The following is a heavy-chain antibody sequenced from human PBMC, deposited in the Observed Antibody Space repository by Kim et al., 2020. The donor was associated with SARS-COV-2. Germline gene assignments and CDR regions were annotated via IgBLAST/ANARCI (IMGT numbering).Heavy chain of an antibody. CDR1: GGSISSYY. D-gene: IGHD6-19*01. J-gene: IGHJ6*02. Sequence: SETLSLTCTVSGGSISSYYWSWIRQPPGKGLEWIGYIYYSGSTNYNPSLKSRVTISVDTSKNQFSLKLSSVTAADTAAYYCARDLRYSSGWMQPYYYYGMDVWGQGTTVTVSS. CDR2: IYYSGST. V-gene: IGHV4-59*01. CDR3: ARDLRYSSGWMQPYYYYGMDV.